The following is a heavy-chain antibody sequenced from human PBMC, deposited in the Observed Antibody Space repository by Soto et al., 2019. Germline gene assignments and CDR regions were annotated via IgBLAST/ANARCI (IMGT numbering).Heavy chain of an antibody. CDR1: GFTFSSYA. CDR2: ISYDGSNK. J-gene: IGHJ4*02. D-gene: IGHD3-22*01. V-gene: IGHV3-30-3*01. Sequence: ESGGGVVQPGRSLRLSCAASGFTFSSYAMHWVRQAPGKGLEWVAVISYDGSNKYYADSVKGRFTISRDNSKNTLYLQMNSLRAEDTAVYYCARPQYYYDSSGYYFDYWGQGTLVTVSS. CDR3: ARPQYYYDSSGYYFDY.